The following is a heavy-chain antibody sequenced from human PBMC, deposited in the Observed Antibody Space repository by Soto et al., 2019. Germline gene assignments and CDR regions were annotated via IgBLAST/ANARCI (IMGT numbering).Heavy chain of an antibody. CDR1: GFTFSSYG. D-gene: IGHD4-4*01. V-gene: IGHV3-33*01. Sequence: PGESLKISCAASGFTFSSYGMHWVRQAPGKGLEWVAVIWYDGSNKYYADSVKGRFTISRDNSKNTLYLQMNSLRAEDTAVYYCARDLRTTVTTFDYWGQGTLVTVSS. J-gene: IGHJ4*02. CDR2: IWYDGSNK. CDR3: ARDLRTTVTTFDY.